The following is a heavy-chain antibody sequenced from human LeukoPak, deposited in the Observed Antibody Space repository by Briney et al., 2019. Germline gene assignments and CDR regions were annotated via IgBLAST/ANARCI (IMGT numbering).Heavy chain of an antibody. J-gene: IGHJ6*02. V-gene: IGHV4-34*01. CDR1: GGSSSGYY. Sequence: SETLSLTCAVYGGSSSGYYWSWIRQPPGKGLEWIGEINHSGSTNYNPSLKSRVTISVDTSKNQFSLKLSSVTAADTAVYYCARGLKYYYYYGMDVWGQGTTVTVSS. CDR3: ARGLKYYYYYGMDV. CDR2: INHSGST.